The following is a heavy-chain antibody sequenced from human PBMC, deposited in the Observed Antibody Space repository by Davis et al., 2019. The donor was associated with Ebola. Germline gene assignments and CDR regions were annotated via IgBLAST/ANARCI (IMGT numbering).Heavy chain of an antibody. Sequence: SETLSLTCTVSGGSISSGGYYWSWIRQHPGKGLEWIGYIYYSGSTYYNPSLKSRVTISVDTSKNQFSLKLSSVTAADTAVYYCARQFRRHSSWYYFDYWGQGTLVTVSS. CDR3: ARQFRRHSSWYYFDY. CDR2: IYYSGST. D-gene: IGHD6-13*01. CDR1: GGSISSGGYY. J-gene: IGHJ4*02. V-gene: IGHV4-39*01.